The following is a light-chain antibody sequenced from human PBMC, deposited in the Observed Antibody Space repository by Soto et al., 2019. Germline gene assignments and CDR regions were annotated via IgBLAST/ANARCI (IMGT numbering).Light chain of an antibody. J-gene: IGKJ4*01. CDR3: QQRNKWPLT. CDR2: TAS. V-gene: IGKV3-11*01. CDR1: QSVSSY. Sequence: DIVLTQSPATLSLSPGERVTLSCRASQSVSSYLAWYQQKPGKAPRLLIYTASNLDTGIPARFSGSGSGTDFTLTISSLEPEDFATYYCQQRNKWPLTFGGGTKVEIK.